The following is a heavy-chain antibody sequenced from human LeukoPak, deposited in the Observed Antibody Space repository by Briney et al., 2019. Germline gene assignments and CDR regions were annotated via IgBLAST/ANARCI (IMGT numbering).Heavy chain of an antibody. CDR3: AKRDRPCSGDCSAPYYFDY. V-gene: IGHV3-23*01. CDR2: INGSGDNT. CDR1: GLTFRSSA. D-gene: IGHD2-21*02. J-gene: IGHJ4*02. Sequence: GGSLRLSCAASGLTFRSSAMSWVRQAPGKGLEWVSTINGSGDNTYYADSVKGRFTISRDSSKNTLYLQMNSLRADDTAVYYCAKRDRPCSGDCSAPYYFDYWGQGTLVTVSA.